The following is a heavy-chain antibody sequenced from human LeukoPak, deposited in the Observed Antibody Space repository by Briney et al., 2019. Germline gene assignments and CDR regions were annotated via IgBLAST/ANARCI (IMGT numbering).Heavy chain of an antibody. D-gene: IGHD5-18*01. Sequence: ASVKVSCKASGGTFSSYAISWVRQAPGQGLEWMGGIIPIFGTANYAQKFQGRVTITADESTSTAYMELSSLRSEDTAVYYCARSYSHHGAQYYFDYWGLGTLVTVSS. J-gene: IGHJ4*02. CDR2: IIPIFGTA. CDR3: ARSYSHHGAQYYFDY. CDR1: GGTFSSYA. V-gene: IGHV1-69*13.